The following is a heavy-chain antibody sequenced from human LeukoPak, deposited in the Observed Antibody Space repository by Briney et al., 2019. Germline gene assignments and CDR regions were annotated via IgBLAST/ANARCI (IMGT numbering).Heavy chain of an antibody. V-gene: IGHV3-66*01. Sequence: GSLRLSCAASGFTVSSNYMSWVRQAPGEGLEWVSVIYSGGSTYYADSVKGRFTISRDNSKNTLYLQMNSLRAEDTAVYYCARVAGDYAEYYFDFWGQGTLVTVSS. D-gene: IGHD4-17*01. CDR3: ARVAGDYAEYYFDF. CDR2: IYSGGST. CDR1: GFTVSSNY. J-gene: IGHJ4*02.